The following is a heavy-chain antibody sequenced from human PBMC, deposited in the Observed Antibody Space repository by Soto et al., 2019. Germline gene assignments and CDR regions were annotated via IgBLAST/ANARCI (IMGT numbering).Heavy chain of an antibody. V-gene: IGHV3-7*01. CDR3: ASARHIGP. J-gene: IGHJ5*02. D-gene: IGHD2-21*01. CDR1: GFTFSNYW. Sequence: PGGSLRLSCAASGFTFSNYWMSWVRQAPGKGLEWVANIKQDGSESNYADSVKGRFTISRDNAENSLYLQMTSLRADDTAVYYCASARHIGPWGQGTLVTVSS. CDR2: IKQDGSES.